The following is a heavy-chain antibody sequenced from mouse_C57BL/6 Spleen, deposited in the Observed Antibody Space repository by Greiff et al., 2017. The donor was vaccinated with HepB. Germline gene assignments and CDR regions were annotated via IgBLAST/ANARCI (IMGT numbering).Heavy chain of an antibody. CDR1: GFTFSSYG. CDR2: ISSGGSYT. CDR3: ARLYDGYPSYAMDY. D-gene: IGHD2-3*01. V-gene: IGHV5-6*01. Sequence: EVKLVESGGDLVKPGGSLKLSCAASGFTFSSYGMSWVRQTPDKRLEWVATISSGGSYTYYPDSVKGRFTISRDNAKNTLYLQMSSLKSEDTAMYYCARLYDGYPSYAMDYWGQGTSVTVSS. J-gene: IGHJ4*01.